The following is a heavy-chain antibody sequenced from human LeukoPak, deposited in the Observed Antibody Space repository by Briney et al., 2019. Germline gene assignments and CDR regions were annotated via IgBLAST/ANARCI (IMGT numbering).Heavy chain of an antibody. Sequence: SETLSLTCTVSGGSISSYYWSWIRQPAGKGLEWIGRIYTSGSTNYNPSLKSRVTMSVDTSKNQFSLKLSSVTAADTAVYYCARIYSSSFSLYYYYYMDVWGKGTTVTVSS. CDR2: IYTSGST. D-gene: IGHD6-13*01. J-gene: IGHJ6*03. CDR1: GGSISSYY. CDR3: ARIYSSSFSLYYYYYMDV. V-gene: IGHV4-4*07.